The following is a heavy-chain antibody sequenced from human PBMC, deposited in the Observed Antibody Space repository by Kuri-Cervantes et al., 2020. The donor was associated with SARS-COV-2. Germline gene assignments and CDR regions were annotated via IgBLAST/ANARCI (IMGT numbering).Heavy chain of an antibody. CDR3: ARDMGGGYSYGSEDY. D-gene: IGHD5-18*01. V-gene: IGHV3-21*01. CDR2: ISSSSSCI. J-gene: IGHJ4*02. CDR1: GFTFSSYS. Sequence: GESLKISCAASGFTFSSYSMNWVRQAPGKGLEWVSSISSSSSCIYYADSVKGRFTISRDNAKNSLYLQMNSLRAEDTAVYYCARDMGGGYSYGSEDYWGQGTLVTVSS.